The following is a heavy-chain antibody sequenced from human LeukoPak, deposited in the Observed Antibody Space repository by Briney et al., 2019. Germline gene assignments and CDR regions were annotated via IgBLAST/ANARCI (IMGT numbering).Heavy chain of an antibody. CDR1: GFTFSSYA. D-gene: IGHD2-2*01. Sequence: PGGSLRLSCAASGFTFSSYAMSWVRQAPGKGLEWVSAISGSGGSTYYADSVKGRFTISRDNSKNTLYLQMNSLRAEDTAVYYCAKIVVVPAAIYWDAFDIWGQGTVVTVSS. V-gene: IGHV3-23*01. J-gene: IGHJ3*02. CDR2: ISGSGGST. CDR3: AKIVVVPAAIYWDAFDI.